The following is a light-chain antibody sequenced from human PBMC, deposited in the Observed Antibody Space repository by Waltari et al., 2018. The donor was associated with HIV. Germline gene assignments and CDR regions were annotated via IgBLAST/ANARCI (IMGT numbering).Light chain of an antibody. CDR1: QNVNNY. V-gene: IGKV3-15*01. J-gene: IGKJ2*01. Sequence: EVVLTQSPATLSVSPGERATLSCWASQNVNNYLAWYQQKPGQAPRLLIYDASTRATGVPARFSGSGSGTEFTLTITSLQSEEFAVYYCHQYHNWPPFTFGQGTKLEI. CDR3: HQYHNWPPFT. CDR2: DAS.